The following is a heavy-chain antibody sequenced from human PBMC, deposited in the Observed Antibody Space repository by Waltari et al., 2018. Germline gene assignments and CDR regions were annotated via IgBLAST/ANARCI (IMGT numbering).Heavy chain of an antibody. V-gene: IGHV4-59*12. Sequence: QVQLQESGPGLVKPSETLSLTCAVSGGSFSSYWWSWIRQPPGKGLEWIGEINGNSGSTNYNPSLKRRVTISKDASKNQFSLKLSSVTAADTAVYYCAETTVAALYFDYWGQGVLVTVSS. J-gene: IGHJ4*02. CDR2: INGNSGST. CDR3: AETTVAALYFDY. D-gene: IGHD4-17*01. CDR1: GGSFSSYW.